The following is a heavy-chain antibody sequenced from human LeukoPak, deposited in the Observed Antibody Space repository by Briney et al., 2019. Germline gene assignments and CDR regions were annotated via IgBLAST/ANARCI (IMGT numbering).Heavy chain of an antibody. J-gene: IGHJ4*02. V-gene: IGHV3-74*01. CDR2: INSDGSST. Sequence: GGSLRLSCAASGFTFSSYWMHWVRQAPGKGLVWVSRINSDGSSTSYADSVKGRFTISRDNAKNSLYLQMSSLRAEDTAVYYCAREGGSSWYLTLDYWGQGTLVTVSS. D-gene: IGHD6-13*01. CDR1: GFTFSSYW. CDR3: AREGGSSWYLTLDY.